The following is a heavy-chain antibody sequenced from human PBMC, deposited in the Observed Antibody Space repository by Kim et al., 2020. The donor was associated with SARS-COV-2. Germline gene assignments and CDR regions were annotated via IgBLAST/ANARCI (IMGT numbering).Heavy chain of an antibody. CDR3: ARDRSVVVPAAQTYYYYYYGMDG. Sequence: GGSLRLSCAASGFTFSSYWMSWVRQAPGKGLEWVANIKQDGSEKYYVDSVKGRFTISRDNAKNSLYLQMNSLRAEDTAVYYCARDRSVVVPAAQTYYYYYYGMDGWGQGTTVTVSS. CDR1: GFTFSSYW. D-gene: IGHD2-2*01. CDR2: IKQDGSEK. J-gene: IGHJ6*02. V-gene: IGHV3-7*03.